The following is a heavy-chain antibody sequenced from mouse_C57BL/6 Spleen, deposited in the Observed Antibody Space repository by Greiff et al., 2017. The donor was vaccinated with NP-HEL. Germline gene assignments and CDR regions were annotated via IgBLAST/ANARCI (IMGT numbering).Heavy chain of an antibody. Sequence: DVMLVESGGGLVKPGGSLKLSCAASGFTFSSYTMSWVRQTPEKRLEWVATISGGGGNTYYPDSVKGRFTISRDNAKNTLYLQMSSLRSEDTALYYCASPLYGYAFMDYWGQGTSVTVSS. D-gene: IGHD2-2*01. CDR3: ASPLYGYAFMDY. V-gene: IGHV5-9*01. J-gene: IGHJ4*01. CDR1: GFTFSSYT. CDR2: ISGGGGNT.